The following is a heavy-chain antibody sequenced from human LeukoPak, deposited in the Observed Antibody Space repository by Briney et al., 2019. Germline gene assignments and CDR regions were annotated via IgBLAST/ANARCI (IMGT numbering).Heavy chain of an antibody. CDR1: GYTFTSYG. V-gene: IGHV1-18*01. Sequence: ASVKVSCKASGYTFTSYGISWVRQAPGQGLERMGWISAYNGNTNYAQKLQGRVTMTTDTSTSTAYMELRSLRSDDTAVYYCARERVGFLEWLSLPWFDPWGQGTLVTVSS. J-gene: IGHJ5*02. CDR2: ISAYNGNT. D-gene: IGHD3-3*01. CDR3: ARERVGFLEWLSLPWFDP.